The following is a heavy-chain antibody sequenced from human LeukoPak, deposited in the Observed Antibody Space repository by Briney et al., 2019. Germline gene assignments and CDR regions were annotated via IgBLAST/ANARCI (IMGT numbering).Heavy chain of an antibody. CDR2: ISRSGTTI. CDR3: ARWDSSGCLDY. V-gene: IGHV3-11*01. D-gene: IGHD3-22*01. Sequence: PSGTLRFSCAASGVTFSDYYMSWIRQAPGKGLEWVSYISRSGTTIYYADSMEGRFTIFGDNAKNLPQLQMNVLRADATAVYFCARWDSSGCLDYWGQGTLVTVSS. CDR1: GVTFSDYY. J-gene: IGHJ4*02.